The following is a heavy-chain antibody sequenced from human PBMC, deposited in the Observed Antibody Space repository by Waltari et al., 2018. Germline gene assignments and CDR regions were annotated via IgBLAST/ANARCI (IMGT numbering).Heavy chain of an antibody. CDR1: GGSISSYY. Sequence: QVQLQESGPGLVKPSETLSLTCTVSGGSISSYYWSWIRQPPGKGLEWIGYIYYSWSTNYNPSLKSRVTISVDTSKNQFSLKLSSVTAADTAVYYCARVLRVRERYYYYYYYMDVWGKGTTVIVSS. CDR3: ARVLRVRERYYYYYYYMDV. J-gene: IGHJ6*03. V-gene: IGHV4-59*01. CDR2: IYYSWST. D-gene: IGHD3-10*01.